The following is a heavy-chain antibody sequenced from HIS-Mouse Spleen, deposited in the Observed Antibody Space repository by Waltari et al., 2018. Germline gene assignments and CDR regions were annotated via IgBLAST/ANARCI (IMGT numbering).Heavy chain of an antibody. D-gene: IGHD6-19*01. CDR1: GVTFSSDA. V-gene: IGHV3-30-3*01. CDR3: ARVNGIAVAGTDAFDI. Sequence: QVQLVESGGGVVQPGRSLRLSCAASGVTFSSDAMHWVRQAPVKGLEWVAVISYDGSNKYYADSVKGRFTISRDNSKNTLYLQMNSLRAEDTAVYYCARVNGIAVAGTDAFDIWGQGTMVTVSS. CDR2: ISYDGSNK. J-gene: IGHJ3*02.